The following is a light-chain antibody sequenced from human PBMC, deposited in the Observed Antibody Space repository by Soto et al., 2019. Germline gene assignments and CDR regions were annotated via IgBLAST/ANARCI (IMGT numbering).Light chain of an antibody. CDR2: SAS. J-gene: IGKJ1*01. Sequence: EIVLTQSPGTLSLSPGESATLSCRASQTVSVSYLAWYQHKPGQAPRLLIYSASSRAPGIPYRFSGSGSGTDFTLTINRLDPEDFAVYYCQQYGSSTWTFGQGTRVEMK. CDR1: QTVSVSY. V-gene: IGKV3-20*01. CDR3: QQYGSSTWT.